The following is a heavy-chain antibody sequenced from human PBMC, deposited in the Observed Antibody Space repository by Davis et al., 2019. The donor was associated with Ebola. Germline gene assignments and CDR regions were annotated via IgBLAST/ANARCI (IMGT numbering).Heavy chain of an antibody. CDR3: VKDSSNIWFDI. CDR2: ISGSGGTT. Sequence: PSETLSLTCADSVITFSSYAMTWVRQAPGKGLEWVSAISGSGGTTYYAGSVKGRFTVSRDNSRGTLYLQMNSLRVEDSAIYYCVKDSSNIWFDIWGQGTLVTVSS. J-gene: IGHJ3*02. D-gene: IGHD2/OR15-2a*01. V-gene: IGHV3-23*01. CDR1: VITFSSYA.